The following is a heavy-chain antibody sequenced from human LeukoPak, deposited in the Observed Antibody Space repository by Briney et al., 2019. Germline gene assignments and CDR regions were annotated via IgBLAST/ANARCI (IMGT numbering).Heavy chain of an antibody. D-gene: IGHD5-18*01. CDR2: LNGVNGNT. CDR1: GYTFTTYA. V-gene: IGHV1-3*01. CDR3: AKGNTYGFDY. Sequence: ASVKVSCKTSGYTFTTYAMHWVRQAPGQRLEWMGWLNGVNGNTKYLQRFQGRVTITRDTSASAAYMELSSLTSEDTAVYYCAKGNTYGFDYWGQGTLVTVSS. J-gene: IGHJ4*02.